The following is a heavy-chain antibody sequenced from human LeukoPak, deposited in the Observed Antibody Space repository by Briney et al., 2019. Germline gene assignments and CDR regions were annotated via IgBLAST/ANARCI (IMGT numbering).Heavy chain of an antibody. J-gene: IGHJ6*03. V-gene: IGHV3-30*02. Sequence: PGGSLRLSCAASRFTFSRYGMHWVRQAPGKGLEWVAFIRYDGYNKYYADSVKGRFTISRDNSKNTLYLQMNSLRAEDTAVYYCAKDADHRGVIGMDVWGKGTTVTISS. D-gene: IGHD3-10*01. CDR1: RFTFSRYG. CDR3: AKDADHRGVIGMDV. CDR2: IRYDGYNK.